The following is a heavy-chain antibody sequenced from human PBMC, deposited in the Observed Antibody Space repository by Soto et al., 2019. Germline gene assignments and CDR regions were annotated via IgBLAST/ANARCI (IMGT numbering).Heavy chain of an antibody. J-gene: IGHJ6*02. V-gene: IGHV3-21*01. CDR3: AGQRPPNYYYSGMVL. CDR1: GFTFSSYS. D-gene: IGHD6-25*01. Sequence: GGSLRLSCAASGFTFSSYSMNWVRQAPGKGLEWVSSISSSSSYIYYADSVKGRFTISRDNAKNSLYLQMNSLRAEDTAVYYCAGQRPPNYYYSGMVLWGPGTTVTVFS. CDR2: ISSSSSYI.